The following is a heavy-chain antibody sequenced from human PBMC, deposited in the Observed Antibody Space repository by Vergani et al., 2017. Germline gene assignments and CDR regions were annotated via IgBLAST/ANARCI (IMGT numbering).Heavy chain of an antibody. D-gene: IGHD6-13*01. CDR2: ISTTSDTI. J-gene: IGHJ4*02. CDR3: AKSIAAAGQSRTGGVDY. CDR1: GFTFSSYS. Sequence: DVQLVESGGDLVQPGGSLRLSCAASGFTFSSYSMNWVRQAPGKGLEWISYISTTSDTIYYADSVRGRFTISRDNAKNSLYLEMNSLRVEDTAVYFCAKSIAAAGQSRTGGVDYWGQGTLVTVSS. V-gene: IGHV3-48*01.